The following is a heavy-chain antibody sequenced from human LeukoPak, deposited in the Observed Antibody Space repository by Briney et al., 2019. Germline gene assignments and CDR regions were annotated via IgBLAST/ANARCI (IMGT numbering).Heavy chain of an antibody. D-gene: IGHD6-19*01. CDR3: AREGDSSGWYYFDY. V-gene: IGHV3-21*01. Sequence: GGSLRLSCAASGFTFSSYSMNWVRQAPGKGLEWVSSISSSSSYIYYADSVKGRFTISRGNAKNSLYLQMNSLRAEDTAVYYCAREGDSSGWYYFDYWGQGTLVTVSS. CDR2: ISSSSSYI. J-gene: IGHJ4*02. CDR1: GFTFSSYS.